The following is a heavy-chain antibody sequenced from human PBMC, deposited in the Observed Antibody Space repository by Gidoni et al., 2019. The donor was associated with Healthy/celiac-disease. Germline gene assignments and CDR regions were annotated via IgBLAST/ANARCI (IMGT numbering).Heavy chain of an antibody. CDR2: IIPIFGTA. CDR3: ARDDCSSTSCYAGEGWFDP. J-gene: IGHJ5*02. V-gene: IGHV1-69*01. D-gene: IGHD2-2*01. CDR1: GGTFSSYA. Sequence: QVQLVQSGAEVKKPGSSVKVSCKASGGTFSSYALSWVRQAPGQGLEWMGGIIPIFGTANYAQKFKGRVTITAEESTSTAYMELSSLRSEDTAVHYCARDDCSSTSCYAGEGWFDPWGQGTLVTVSS.